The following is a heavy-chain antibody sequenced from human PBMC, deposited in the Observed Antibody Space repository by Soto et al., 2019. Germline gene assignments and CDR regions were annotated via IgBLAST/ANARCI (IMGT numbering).Heavy chain of an antibody. Sequence: EVKLLESGGGMVQPGGSLRLSCAASGFTFSSYSMSWVRQAPGKGLEWVSHITAVGGTTYYADSVKGRFTISRDNSRNTRNLQMNSRRAEDTALYSVAKCIKVNGNYDPFHIWGQGTMSPSLQ. CDR3: AKCIKVNGNYDPFHI. CDR1: GFTFSSYS. CDR2: ITAVGGTT. J-gene: IGHJ3*02. V-gene: IGHV3-23*01. D-gene: IGHD1-7*01.